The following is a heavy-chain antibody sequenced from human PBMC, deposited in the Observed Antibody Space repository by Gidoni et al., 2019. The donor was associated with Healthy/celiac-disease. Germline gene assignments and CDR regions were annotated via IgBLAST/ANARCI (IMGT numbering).Heavy chain of an antibody. CDR3: ARETTYYDFWSGPIGFDP. Sequence: EVQLVESGGGLVKPGGSLRLSCSASGFTFSSHSMNWVRQDPGKGLGGVATISSSSGDKYDADSVKGRFTISRDNAKNSLYLQMNSLRAEDTAVYYCARETTYYDFWSGPIGFDPWGQGTLVTVSS. CDR1: GFTFSSHS. J-gene: IGHJ5*02. CDR2: ISSSSGDK. D-gene: IGHD3-3*01. V-gene: IGHV3-21*01.